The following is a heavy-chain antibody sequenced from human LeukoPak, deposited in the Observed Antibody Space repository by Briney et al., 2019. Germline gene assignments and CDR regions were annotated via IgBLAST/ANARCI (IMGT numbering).Heavy chain of an antibody. D-gene: IGHD1-1*01. J-gene: IGHJ4*02. CDR2: IYHSGST. CDR3: ARDTGTTGGDY. Sequence: SETLSLTCAVSGYSISSGYYWGWIRQPPGKGLEWIGRIYHSGSTYYNPSLKSRVTISVDTSKNQFSLKLSSVTAADTAVYYCARDTGTTGGDYWGQGTLVTVSS. V-gene: IGHV4-38-2*02. CDR1: GYSISSGYY.